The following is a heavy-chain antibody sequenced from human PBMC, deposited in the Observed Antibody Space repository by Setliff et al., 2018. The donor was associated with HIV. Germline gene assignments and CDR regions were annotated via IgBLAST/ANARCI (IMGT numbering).Heavy chain of an antibody. CDR3: ALANIVSTARWNH. J-gene: IGHJ1*01. V-gene: IGHV1-18*01. D-gene: IGHD1-1*01. CDR1: DYPFSNFG. Sequence: ASVKVSCKASDYPFSNFGISWVRQAPGQGLEWMAWINVYNGDTNFAQKFQGRVTMTKDTSTGTAYMELSSLRSDDTAVYYCALANIVSTARWNHWGRGTLVTVSS. CDR2: INVYNGDT.